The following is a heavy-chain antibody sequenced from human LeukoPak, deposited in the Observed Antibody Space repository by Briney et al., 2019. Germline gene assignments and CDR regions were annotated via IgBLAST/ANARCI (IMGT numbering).Heavy chain of an antibody. CDR1: GFTVSNNY. CDR3: ARDPRLRGLDDTFDI. J-gene: IGHJ3*02. Sequence: GGSLRLSCAASGFTVSNNYMSWVRQAPGKGLEWVSVIYSGCSTSYADSVRGRFAISRDNSKNTVYLQMNSLSAEDTAVYYCARDPRLRGLDDTFDIWGQGTMVTVSS. V-gene: IGHV3-53*01. D-gene: IGHD2-8*01. CDR2: IYSGCST.